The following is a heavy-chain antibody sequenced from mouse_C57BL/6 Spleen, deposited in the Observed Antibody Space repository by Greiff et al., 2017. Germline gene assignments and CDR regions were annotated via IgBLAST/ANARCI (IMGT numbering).Heavy chain of an antibody. D-gene: IGHD2-1*01. CDR3: TRDWGYGTHRGY. J-gene: IGHJ4*01. V-gene: IGHV5-9-1*02. Sequence: EVQLVESGEGLVKPGGSLKLSCAASGFTFSSYAMSWVRQTPEKRLEWVAYISRGGDYIYYADTVKGRFTISRDNARNTLYLQMSSLKAEDTAMYYCTRDWGYGTHRGYWGQGTSVTVSS. CDR2: ISRGGDYI. CDR1: GFTFSSYA.